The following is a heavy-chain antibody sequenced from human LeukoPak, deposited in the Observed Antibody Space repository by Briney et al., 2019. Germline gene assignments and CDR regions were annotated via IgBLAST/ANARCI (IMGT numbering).Heavy chain of an antibody. CDR1: GGSISSSSYY. Sequence: SETLSLTXTVSGGSISSSSYYWGWIRQPPGKGLEWIGSIYYSGSTYYNPSLKSRVTISVDTSKNQFSLKLSSVTAADTAVYYCAREGMARGFGGNNWGQGTLVTVSS. CDR2: IYYSGST. D-gene: IGHD3-10*01. V-gene: IGHV4-39*02. CDR3: AREGMARGFGGNN. J-gene: IGHJ4*02.